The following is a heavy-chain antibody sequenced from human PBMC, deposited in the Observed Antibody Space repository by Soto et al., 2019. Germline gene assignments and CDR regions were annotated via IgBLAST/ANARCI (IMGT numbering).Heavy chain of an antibody. CDR2: ISYDGSNK. J-gene: IGHJ5*02. D-gene: IGHD2-15*01. CDR3: ARGGRMMARTFEP. V-gene: IGHV3-30*03. Sequence: PGGSLSVSYAAPGFPFISYGMPWVRQAPGQGLEWVAVISYDGSNKYYADSVKGRFTISRDNAKNSVSLQMNTLRVEDTAVYYCARGGRMMARTFEPWGQGTLVTVSS. CDR1: GFPFISYG.